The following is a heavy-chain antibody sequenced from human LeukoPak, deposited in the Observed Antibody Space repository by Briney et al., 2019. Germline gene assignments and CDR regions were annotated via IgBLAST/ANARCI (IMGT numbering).Heavy chain of an antibody. V-gene: IGHV1-46*01. Sequence: ASVKVSCKASGYTFTSCYMHWVRQAPGQGLEWMGIINPSGGSTSYAQKFQGRVTMTRDTSTSTVYMELSSLRSEDTAVYYCARGSRMYYDFWSDVAQTLGNWGQGTLVTVSS. CDR2: INPSGGST. J-gene: IGHJ4*02. CDR1: GYTFTSCY. D-gene: IGHD3-3*01. CDR3: ARGSRMYYDFWSDVAQTLGN.